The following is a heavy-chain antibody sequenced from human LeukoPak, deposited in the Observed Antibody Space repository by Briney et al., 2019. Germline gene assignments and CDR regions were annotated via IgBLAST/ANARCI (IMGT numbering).Heavy chain of an antibody. CDR1: GFRFSSYG. CDR3: AKVRWGSDNALDS. Sequence: GGSLRLSCAASGFRFSSYGMSWVRQAPGKGLEWVAAISGSGGSTYYADSVKGRFTISRDNSMNTLYLQMNSLRAEDTAVYYCAKVRWGSDNALDSWGQGTLVTGSS. D-gene: IGHD3-16*01. J-gene: IGHJ4*02. V-gene: IGHV3-23*01. CDR2: ISGSGGST.